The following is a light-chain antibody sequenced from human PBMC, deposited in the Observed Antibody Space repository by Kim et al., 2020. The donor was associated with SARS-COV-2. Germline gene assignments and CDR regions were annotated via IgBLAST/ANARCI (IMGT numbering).Light chain of an antibody. CDR2: DAS. Sequence: AIQLTQSPSSLSAYVGDRVTITCRASQGISSALAWYQQKPGKAPKLLIYDASSLESGVPSRFSGSGSETDFTLTISSLQPEDFATYYCPQFNNYPITFGGGTKVDIK. V-gene: IGKV1D-13*01. CDR1: QGISSA. CDR3: PQFNNYPIT. J-gene: IGKJ4*01.